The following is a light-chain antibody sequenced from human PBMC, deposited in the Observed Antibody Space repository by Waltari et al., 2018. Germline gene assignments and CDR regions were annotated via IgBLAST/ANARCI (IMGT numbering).Light chain of an antibody. CDR1: QSVSNN. CDR3: KQYNNWPWT. J-gene: IGKJ1*01. CDR2: GAS. V-gene: IGKV3-15*01. Sequence: DIVMTQSPRTLSVSPGERAPFSCRASQSVSNNLAWSRQKPGKAPRLHIHGASTRDSGIPARFSGSGSGTEFTLSISSMQSEDFAVYHCKQYNNWPWTFGQGTKVEIK.